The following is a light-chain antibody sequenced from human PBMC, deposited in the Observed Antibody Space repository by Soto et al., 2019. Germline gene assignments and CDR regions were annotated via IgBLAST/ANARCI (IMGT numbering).Light chain of an antibody. Sequence: QSVLTQPASVSGSPGQSITISCTGTSSDIGDYNFVSWYQQHPGKAPKLMIFEVRDRPSGISSRFSGSKSGNTASLTISGLQTEDEADYYCSSFSMSSTLYVFGTGTKVTGL. J-gene: IGLJ1*01. CDR3: SSFSMSSTLYV. CDR2: EVR. V-gene: IGLV2-14*01. CDR1: SSDIGDYNF.